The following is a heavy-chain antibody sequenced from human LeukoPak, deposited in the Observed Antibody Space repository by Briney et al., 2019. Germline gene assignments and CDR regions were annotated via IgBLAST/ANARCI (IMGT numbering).Heavy chain of an antibody. CDR2: IYPGDSDT. D-gene: IGHD3-22*01. CDR1: GYSFTSYW. J-gene: IGHJ5*02. CDR3: ATTWGNYPVWVDP. Sequence: GESLKISCKGSGYSFTSYWIAWVRQLPGKGLEWMGIIYPGDSDTRYSPSFQGQVTISADKSISTAYLQWSSLKASDTAMYYCATTWGNYPVWVDPWGQGTLVTVSS. V-gene: IGHV5-51*01.